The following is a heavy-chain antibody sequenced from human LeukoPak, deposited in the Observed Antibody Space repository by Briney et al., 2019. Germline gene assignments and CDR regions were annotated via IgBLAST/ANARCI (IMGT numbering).Heavy chain of an antibody. Sequence: GGSLRLSCAASGFSFSTYWMSWVRQAPGKGLAWVASIKEDGREKYYVDSVKGRFTVSRDNAKNPLYLQMSSLRVEDTAVYYCARETAVVTQADFDSWGQGTLVTVSS. V-gene: IGHV3-7*03. D-gene: IGHD4-23*01. J-gene: IGHJ4*02. CDR2: IKEDGREK. CDR3: ARETAVVTQADFDS. CDR1: GFSFSTYW.